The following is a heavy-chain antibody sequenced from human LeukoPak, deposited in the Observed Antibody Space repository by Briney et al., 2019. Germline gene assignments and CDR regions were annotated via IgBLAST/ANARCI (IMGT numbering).Heavy chain of an antibody. Sequence: GGTLRLSCAASEFTFSSYGMSWVRQAPGKGLEWVSSISSSSSYIYYADSVKGRFTISRDNAKNSLYLQMNSLRAEDTAVYYCARGLNGKRFLEWLPRHGGLDYWGEGTLVTVSS. CDR2: ISSSSSYI. J-gene: IGHJ4*02. D-gene: IGHD3-3*01. CDR1: EFTFSSYG. V-gene: IGHV3-21*01. CDR3: ARGLNGKRFLEWLPRHGGLDY.